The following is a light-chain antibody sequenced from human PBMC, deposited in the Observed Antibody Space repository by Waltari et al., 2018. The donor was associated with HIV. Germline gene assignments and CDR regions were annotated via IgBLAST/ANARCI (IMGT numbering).Light chain of an antibody. CDR1: NIGSKR. CDR3: QVWSNSGDHSGGV. J-gene: IGLJ2*01. CDR2: DDS. V-gene: IGLV3-21*02. Sequence: SYVLSQAPSESVAPGQKASITCRGNNIGSKRLHWYQQMPWQAPVLVVYDDSDRPSGIPERFSGSNSGNTATLTISRVEAGDEADYYCQVWSNSGDHSGGVFGGGTKLTVL.